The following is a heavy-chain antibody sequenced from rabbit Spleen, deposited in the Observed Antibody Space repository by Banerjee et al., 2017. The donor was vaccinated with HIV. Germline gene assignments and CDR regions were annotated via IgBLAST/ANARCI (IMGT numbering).Heavy chain of an antibody. CDR3: GRDANGDVRLSRLDL. V-gene: IGHV1S40*01. CDR1: GVSFSSNYY. Sequence: QSLEESGGDLVKPGASLTLTCTASGVSFSSNYYMCWVCQAPGKGLEWIACIDSGSSGFSYFASWAKGRFTISKTSSTTVTLQMTSLTVADTATYFCGRDANGDVRLSRLDLWGQGTLVTVS. J-gene: IGHJ3*01. D-gene: IGHD2-1*01. CDR2: IDSGSSGFS.